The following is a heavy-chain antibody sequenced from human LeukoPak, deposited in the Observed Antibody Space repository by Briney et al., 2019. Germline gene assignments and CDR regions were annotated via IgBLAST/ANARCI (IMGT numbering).Heavy chain of an antibody. V-gene: IGHV4-61*02. J-gene: IGHJ4*02. D-gene: IGHD6-13*01. CDR1: GGSISSGGYS. CDR3: ATYSSSWYRIFDY. CDR2: IYTSGST. Sequence: SETLSLTCAVSGGSISSGGYSWSWIRQPAGKGLEWIGRIYTSGSTNYNPSLKSRVTMSVDTSKNQFSLKLSSVTAADTAVYYCATYSSSWYRIFDYWGQGTLVTVSS.